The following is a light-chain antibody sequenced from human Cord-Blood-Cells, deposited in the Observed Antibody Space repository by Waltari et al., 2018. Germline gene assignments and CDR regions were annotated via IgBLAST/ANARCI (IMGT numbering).Light chain of an antibody. CDR2: DVS. V-gene: IGLV2-14*03. CDR1: SSDVGGYNY. J-gene: IGLJ1*01. Sequence: QSALTQPASVSGSPGQSITISCTGTSSDVGGYNYVSWYQPHPGKAPKLMIYDVSNRPSGVSNRFSCSKSGNTASLTISGLQAEDEADYYCSSYTSSSTYVFGTGTKVTVL. CDR3: SSYTSSSTYV.